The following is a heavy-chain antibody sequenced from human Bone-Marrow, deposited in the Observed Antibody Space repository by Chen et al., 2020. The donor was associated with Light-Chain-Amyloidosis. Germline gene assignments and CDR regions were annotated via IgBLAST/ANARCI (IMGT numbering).Heavy chain of an antibody. CDR3: ARGRRSMGYCSSTSCNYDAYYYVMDV. V-gene: IGHV1-8*01. Sequence: QVQLVQSGAEVKKPGASVKVSCKASGYTFTSYDINWVRQATGQGLEWMGWMNPNSGNTGYAQKFQGIVTITRNTSISTAYMELSSLRSEDTAVYYCARGRRSMGYCSSTSCNYDAYYYVMDVWGQGTTVTVSS. D-gene: IGHD2-2*01. J-gene: IGHJ6*02. CDR1: GYTFTSYD. CDR2: MNPNSGNT.